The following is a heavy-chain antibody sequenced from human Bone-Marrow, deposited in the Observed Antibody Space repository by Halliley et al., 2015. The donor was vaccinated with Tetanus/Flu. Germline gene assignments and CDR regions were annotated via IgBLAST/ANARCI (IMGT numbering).Heavy chain of an antibody. CDR3: AGRFYDGSAFCPPDY. Sequence: ISRRSTYKDYADSVKGRFTISRGNAKNSLYLQMNSLRVGDTAVYYCAGRFYDGSAFCPPDYWGQGTLVTVSS. CDR2: ISRRSTYK. D-gene: IGHD3-22*01. V-gene: IGHV3-11*03. J-gene: IGHJ4*02.